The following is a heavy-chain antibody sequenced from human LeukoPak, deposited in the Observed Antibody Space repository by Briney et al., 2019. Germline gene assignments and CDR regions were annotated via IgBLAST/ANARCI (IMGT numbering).Heavy chain of an antibody. CDR3: ARMGAIAGASANPDH. V-gene: IGHV4-34*01. CDR2: INHSGST. J-gene: IGHJ4*02. D-gene: IGHD4/OR15-4a*01. Sequence: SETLSLTCAVYGGSFSGYYWSWIRQPPGKGLEWIGEINHSGSTNYNPSLKSRVTISVDTSKNQFSLRLSSVTAADTAVYYCARMGAIAGASANPDHWGQGTLVTVSS. CDR1: GGSFSGYY.